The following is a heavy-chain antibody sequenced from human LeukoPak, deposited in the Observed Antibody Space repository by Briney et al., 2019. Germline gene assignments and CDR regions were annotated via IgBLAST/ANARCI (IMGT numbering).Heavy chain of an antibody. CDR1: AFTFSSHA. J-gene: IGHJ4*02. D-gene: IGHD3-22*01. V-gene: IGHV3-23*01. CDR3: VYYDSSGYYYGRLRY. Sequence: AGGSLRLSCAASAFTFSSHAMSWVRQTPGKRLEWVSGISADGANTLYADSVKGRFTISRDNSKNTLYLHMRSLRAEDAAMYFCVYYDSSGYYYGRLRYWGQGTPVTVSS. CDR2: ISADGANT.